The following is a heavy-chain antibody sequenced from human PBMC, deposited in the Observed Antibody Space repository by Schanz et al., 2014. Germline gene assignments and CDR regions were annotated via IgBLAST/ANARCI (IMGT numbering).Heavy chain of an antibody. J-gene: IGHJ4*02. CDR3: ARDGDFDY. CDR2: ISSSGSSI. V-gene: IGHV3-21*01. CDR1: GFTFNNFN. Sequence: EVQLVESGGGLAKPGGSLRLSCAASGFTFNNFNMNWVRQAPGKGLEWVSSISSSGSSIYYADSVKGRFTISRDNSKNTLFLQMSSLRAEDTAVYYCARDGDFDYWGQGTLVTVSS.